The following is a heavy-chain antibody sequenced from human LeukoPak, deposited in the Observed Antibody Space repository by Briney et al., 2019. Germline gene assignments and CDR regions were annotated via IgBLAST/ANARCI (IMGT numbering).Heavy chain of an antibody. CDR2: IYTSGST. J-gene: IGHJ4*02. CDR1: GGSIDTYY. Sequence: SETLSLTCTISGGSIDTYYWSWIRQPAGKGLEWIGRIYTSGSTNYNPSLKSRLTMSVDTSNNQFSLKLTSMTAADTAVYYCAREVNSSTWRPLDFWGQGTLVTVSS. V-gene: IGHV4-4*07. D-gene: IGHD6-13*01. CDR3: AREVNSSTWRPLDF.